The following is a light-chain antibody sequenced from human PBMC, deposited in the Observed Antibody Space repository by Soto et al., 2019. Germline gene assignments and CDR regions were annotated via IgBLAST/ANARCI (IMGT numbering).Light chain of an antibody. J-gene: IGKJ2*01. Sequence: EIVLTQSPGTLSLSPGERATLSCRASQTVSSSYLAWYQQKPDQAPRLLIYGASTRATGIPGRFSGSASGTDFTLTLSRLEPEDFAVYYCQQYGPSPMYTFGQGTNLEIK. CDR3: QQYGPSPMYT. CDR2: GAS. CDR1: QTVSSSY. V-gene: IGKV3-20*01.